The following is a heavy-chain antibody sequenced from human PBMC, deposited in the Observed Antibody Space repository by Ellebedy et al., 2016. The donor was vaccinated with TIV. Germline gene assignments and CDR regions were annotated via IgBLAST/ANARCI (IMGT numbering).Heavy chain of an antibody. V-gene: IGHV1-8*01. D-gene: IGHD3-22*01. CDR2: MNPNSGNT. CDR1: GYTFTSYV. CDR3: ARARWSYYYDSSGYSPYYYYGMDV. J-gene: IGHJ6*02. Sequence: ASVKVSCXASGYTFTSYVINWVRQATGQGLEWMGWMNPNSGNTGYAQKFQGRVTMTRNTSISTAYMELSSLRSEDTAVYYCARARWSYYYDSSGYSPYYYYGMDVWGQGTTVTVSS.